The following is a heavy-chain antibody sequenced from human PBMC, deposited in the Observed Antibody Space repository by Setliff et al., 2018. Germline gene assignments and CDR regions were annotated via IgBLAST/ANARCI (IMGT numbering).Heavy chain of an antibody. CDR1: GQSFSDYY. V-gene: IGHV4-34*01. CDR2: IYHSGST. CDR3: ARDRQYCSSPTCYSSYFYYYGMDV. J-gene: IGHJ6*02. D-gene: IGHD2-2*02. Sequence: PSETLSLTCAIYGQSFSDYYWSWVRQPPGKGLEWIGEIYHSGSTNYNPSLKSRVTISVDTSKNQFSLKLSSVTAADTAVYYCARDRQYCSSPTCYSSYFYYYGMDVWGQGTTVNVSS.